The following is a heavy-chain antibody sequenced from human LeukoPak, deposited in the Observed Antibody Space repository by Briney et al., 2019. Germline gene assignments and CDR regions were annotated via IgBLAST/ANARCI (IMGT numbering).Heavy chain of an antibody. D-gene: IGHD2-2*01. Sequence: PGGSLRLSCAASGFTFSSNYMSWVRQAPGKGLEWVSVIYSGGSTYYSESVRGRCTISRDNSKNTLYLQMNSLRAEHTAVYYCASSCSSTSCYPHVPTKTHYYYSYGMDVWGQGTTVTVSS. CDR3: ASSCSSTSCYPHVPTKTHYYYSYGMDV. J-gene: IGHJ6*02. CDR2: IYSGGST. V-gene: IGHV3-66*02. CDR1: GFTFSSNY.